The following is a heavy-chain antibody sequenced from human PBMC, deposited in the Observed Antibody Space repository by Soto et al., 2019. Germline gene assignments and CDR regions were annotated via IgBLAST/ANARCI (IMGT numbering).Heavy chain of an antibody. J-gene: IGHJ6*03. CDR2: ISSSGSTI. D-gene: IGHD3-16*02. CDR1: GFTFSDYY. CDR3: ARRALSYPYYYMDV. V-gene: IGHV3-11*01. Sequence: GGSLRLSCAASGFTFSDYYMSWIRQAPGKGLEWVSYISSSGSTIYYADSVKGRFTISRDNAKNSLYLQMNSLRAEDTAVYYCARRALSYPYYYMDVWGKGTTVTVSS.